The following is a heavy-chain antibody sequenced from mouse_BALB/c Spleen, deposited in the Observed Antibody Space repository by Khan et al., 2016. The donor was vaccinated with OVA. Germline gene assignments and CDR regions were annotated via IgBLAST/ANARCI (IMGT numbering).Heavy chain of an antibody. CDR3: ARTGYYYFDY. CDR1: GFTFSGFG. CDR2: ISDGSNTI. Sequence: EVELVESGGGLVQTGGSRKLSCAASGFTFSGFGMHWVRQTPEKGLEWVAYISDGSNTIYYADTVKGRFTISRDNPKNTLLLQMTSLRSEHMAMYYCARTGYYYFDYWGQGTTLTVSS. J-gene: IGHJ2*01. V-gene: IGHV5-17*02. D-gene: IGHD2-3*01.